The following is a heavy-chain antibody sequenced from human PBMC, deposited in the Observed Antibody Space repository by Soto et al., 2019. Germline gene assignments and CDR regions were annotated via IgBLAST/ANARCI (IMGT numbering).Heavy chain of an antibody. CDR1: GSSFSGYY. V-gene: IGHV4-34*01. CDR3: ARAFMVRGVIITSFYYYYGMDV. CDR2: INHSGST. Sequence: SVTLSLTCAVYGSSFSGYYCSWICQPPGKGFEWIGEINHSGSTNYNPSLKSRVTISVDTSKNQFSLKLSSVTAADTAVYYCARAFMVRGVIITSFYYYYGMDVWGQGTTVT. J-gene: IGHJ6*02. D-gene: IGHD3-10*01.